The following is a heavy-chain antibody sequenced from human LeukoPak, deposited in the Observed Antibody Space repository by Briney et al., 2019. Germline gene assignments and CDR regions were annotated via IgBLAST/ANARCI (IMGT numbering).Heavy chain of an antibody. Sequence: GASVKVSCKVSGYTLTELSMHWVRQAPGKGLEWMGGFDPEDGETIYAQKFQGRVTMTEDTSTDTAYMELSSLRSEDTAVYYCARGYCSSTSCSPMDVWGKGTTVTVSS. CDR2: FDPEDGET. J-gene: IGHJ6*03. V-gene: IGHV1-24*01. D-gene: IGHD2-2*01. CDR3: ARGYCSSTSCSPMDV. CDR1: GYTLTELS.